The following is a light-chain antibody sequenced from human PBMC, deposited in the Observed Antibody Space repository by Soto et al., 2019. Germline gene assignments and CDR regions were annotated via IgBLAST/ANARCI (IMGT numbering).Light chain of an antibody. J-gene: IGKJ1*01. CDR3: QQYGSSPWT. V-gene: IGKV3-20*01. CDR2: GTS. Sequence: ETVLTQSPGTLSLSPGERATLSCRASQTIRSNYLAWYRQTPGQAPRLLIYGTSNRATGIADRFSGSGSGTDFNLIISRLEPEDFALYYCQQYGSSPWTFGQGTKVEIK. CDR1: QTIRSNY.